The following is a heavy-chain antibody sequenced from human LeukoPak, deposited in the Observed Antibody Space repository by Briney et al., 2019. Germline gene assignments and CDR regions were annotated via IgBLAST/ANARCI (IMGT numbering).Heavy chain of an antibody. CDR1: GFTFSSYG. Sequence: PGGSLGLSCAASGFTFSSYGMHWVRQAPGKGLEWVAVISYDGSNKYYADSVKGRFTISRDNSKNTLYLQMNSLRAEDTAVYYCAKDLHPHYYDILTGYPSRWGQGTLVTVSS. D-gene: IGHD3-9*01. CDR3: AKDLHPHYYDILTGYPSR. J-gene: IGHJ4*02. V-gene: IGHV3-30*18. CDR2: ISYDGSNK.